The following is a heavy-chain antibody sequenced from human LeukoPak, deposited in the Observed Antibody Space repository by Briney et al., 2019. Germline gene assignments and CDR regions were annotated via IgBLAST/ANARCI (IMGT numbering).Heavy chain of an antibody. CDR3: AASYYYGSGSYYTFAY. CDR2: IYPGDSDT. V-gene: IGHV5-51*01. D-gene: IGHD3-10*01. Sequence: GESLKISCKGSGYSFTSYWIGWVRQMPGKGLEWMGIIYPGDSDTRYSPSFQGQVTISADKSISTAYLQWSSLKASDTAMYYCAASYYYGSGSYYTFAYWGQGTLVTVSS. J-gene: IGHJ4*02. CDR1: GYSFTSYW.